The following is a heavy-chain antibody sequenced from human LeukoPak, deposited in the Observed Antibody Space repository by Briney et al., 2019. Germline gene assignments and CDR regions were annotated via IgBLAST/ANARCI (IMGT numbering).Heavy chain of an antibody. J-gene: IGHJ4*02. V-gene: IGHV3-23*01. CDR2: VGSGGTR. Sequence: GGSLRLSCAASGFKFNIYTMSWVRQAQGKGLEWISAVGSGGTRYYADSVKGRFTISRDNSGNTVSLQIDSLRADDTAMYYCAKMRGMPMEAYHFDRWGQGTLVAVSS. CDR1: GFKFNIYT. CDR3: AKMRGMPMEAYHFDR. D-gene: IGHD1-26*01.